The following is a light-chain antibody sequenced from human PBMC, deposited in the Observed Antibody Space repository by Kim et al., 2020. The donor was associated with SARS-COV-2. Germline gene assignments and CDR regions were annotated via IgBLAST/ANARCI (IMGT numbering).Light chain of an antibody. V-gene: IGKV3-20*01. Sequence: SPGERATLSCRASQSVSSSYLAWYQQKPGQAPRLLIYGASSMATGIPDRFSGSGSGTDFTLTISRLEPEDFAVYYCQQYDSSPLTFGGGTKVDIK. CDR1: QSVSSSY. CDR2: GAS. CDR3: QQYDSSPLT. J-gene: IGKJ4*01.